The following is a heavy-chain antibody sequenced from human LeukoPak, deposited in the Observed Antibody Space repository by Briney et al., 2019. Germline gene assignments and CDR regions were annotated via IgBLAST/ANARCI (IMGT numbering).Heavy chain of an antibody. J-gene: IGHJ4*02. CDR3: ARDVGVVVPAATQ. CDR1: GGSISGYY. CDR2: IYYSGST. V-gene: IGHV4-59*12. Sequence: SETLSLTCAVSGGSISGYYWSWIRQPPGKGLGWIGYIYYSGSTNYNPSLKSRVTISVDTSKNQFSLKLSSVTAADTAVYYCARDVGVVVPAATQWGQGTLVTVSS. D-gene: IGHD2-2*01.